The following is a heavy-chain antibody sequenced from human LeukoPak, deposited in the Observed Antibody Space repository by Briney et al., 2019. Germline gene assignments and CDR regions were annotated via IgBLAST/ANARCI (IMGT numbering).Heavy chain of an antibody. CDR1: GFTFSSYW. CDR2: INPGGSSI. Sequence: GGSLRLSCAASGFTFSSYWMHWVRQVPGKGLVWVARINPGGSSITYADSVKGRFTISRDNAKNTLYLQMDSLRAEDTGVYYCARSNPADAYWGQGTLVTVSS. J-gene: IGHJ4*02. CDR3: ARSNPADAY. V-gene: IGHV3-74*01.